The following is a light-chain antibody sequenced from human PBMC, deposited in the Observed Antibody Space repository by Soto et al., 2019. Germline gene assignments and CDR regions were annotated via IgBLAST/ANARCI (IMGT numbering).Light chain of an antibody. Sequence: AIQMTQSPSSLSASVGDRVTITCRASQGIRSELGWYQQKPGKAPNLLIYTASTLQSGVPSRFSGSGSGTDFTLTISSLQPEDFATYYCQQYYSYPLTCGGGTKVDIK. J-gene: IGKJ4*01. CDR1: QGIRSE. CDR2: TAS. V-gene: IGKV1-6*01. CDR3: QQYYSYPLT.